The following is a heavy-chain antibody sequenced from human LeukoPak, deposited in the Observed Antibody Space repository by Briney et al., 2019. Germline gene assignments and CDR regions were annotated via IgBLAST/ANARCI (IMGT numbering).Heavy chain of an antibody. D-gene: IGHD3-22*01. Sequence: PGGSLRLSCAASGFTFSSYAMTWVRQAPGKGLEWVSAISGSGDSTYYADSVEGRFTISRDNSKNTLYLHVNSLRAEDTAVYYCARDARGKSYYYDSSGTYYYYMDVWGKGTTVTVSS. CDR2: ISGSGDST. CDR1: GFTFSSYA. V-gene: IGHV3-23*01. CDR3: ARDARGKSYYYDSSGTYYYYMDV. J-gene: IGHJ6*03.